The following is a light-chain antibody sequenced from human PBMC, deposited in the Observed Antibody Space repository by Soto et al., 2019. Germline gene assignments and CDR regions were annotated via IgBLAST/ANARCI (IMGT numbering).Light chain of an antibody. Sequence: AIQLTQSPSSLSASVGDRVTITCRASQGISSALAWYQHKPGRAPRLLIYDASSLQSGVSSRFSGSGSGTDFTLTISSLQPEDFATYYCHQFQSYALTFGGGTKLEIK. CDR3: HQFQSYALT. V-gene: IGKV1-13*02. CDR1: QGISSA. CDR2: DAS. J-gene: IGKJ4*01.